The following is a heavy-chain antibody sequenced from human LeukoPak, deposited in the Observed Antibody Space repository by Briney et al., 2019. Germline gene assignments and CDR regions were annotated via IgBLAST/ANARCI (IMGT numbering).Heavy chain of an antibody. CDR3: ARFYDILTGLDY. V-gene: IGHV3-66*01. D-gene: IGHD3-9*01. CDR2: IYSGGST. J-gene: IGHJ4*02. Sequence: GGSLRLSCAASGFTVSSNYMSWVRQAPGKGLEWVSVIYSGGSTYYADSVKGRFTISRDNSKNTLYLQMNSLRAEDTAVYYCARFYDILTGLDYWGQGTLVTVSS. CDR1: GFTVSSNY.